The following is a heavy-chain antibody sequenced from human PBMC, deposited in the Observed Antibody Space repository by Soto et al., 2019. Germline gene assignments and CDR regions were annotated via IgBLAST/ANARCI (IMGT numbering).Heavy chain of an antibody. V-gene: IGHV3-30*04. CDR2: ISYDGTTT. D-gene: IGHD4-17*01. CDR1: GFTFNSHA. CDR3: ARHLASTVTTSGWFDP. J-gene: IGHJ5*02. Sequence: VGSLRLSCAGSGFTFNSHAMHWVRQAPGKGLEWLAIISYDGTTTFYAGSVQGRFTISRDNSKNTLYLQMNSLTADDTAVYFCARHLASTVTTSGWFDPWGQGTLVTVSS.